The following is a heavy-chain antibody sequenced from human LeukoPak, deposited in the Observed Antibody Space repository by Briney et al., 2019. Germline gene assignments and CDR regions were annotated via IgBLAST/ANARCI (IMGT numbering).Heavy chain of an antibody. CDR2: IYWDDDK. D-gene: IGHD3-10*01. Sequence: SGPTLVNPTQTLTLTCTFSGFSLTTGGMGVGWIRQPPGKALEWLALIYWDDDKRYSPSLRSRVTITKGTSKNQVVLTMTNIEAVDTATYYCAHRGGSGTYYDYGFDYWGQGTLVTVSS. V-gene: IGHV2-5*02. CDR3: AHRGGSGTYYDYGFDY. CDR1: GFSLTTGGMG. J-gene: IGHJ4*02.